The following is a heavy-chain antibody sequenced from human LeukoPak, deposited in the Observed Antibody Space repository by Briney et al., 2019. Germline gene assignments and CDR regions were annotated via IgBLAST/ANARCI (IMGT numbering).Heavy chain of an antibody. CDR3: AVSGYDPYYFDY. J-gene: IGHJ4*02. D-gene: IGHD5-12*01. CDR1: GGSISSSNYY. Sequence: SETLSLTCTVSGGSISSSNYYWGWIRQPPGKGLEWIGSIYYSGSTYYNPSLKSRVTISVDTSKNQFSLKLSSVTAADTAVYYCAVSGYDPYYFDYWGQGTLVTVSS. V-gene: IGHV4-39*07. CDR2: IYYSGST.